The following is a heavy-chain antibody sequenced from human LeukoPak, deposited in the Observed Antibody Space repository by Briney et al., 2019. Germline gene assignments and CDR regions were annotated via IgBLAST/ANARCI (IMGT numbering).Heavy chain of an antibody. Sequence: GGSLRLSCAASGFTFSNYWMYWVRQAPGKGLVSVSRINNDGSSITYADSVKGRFTISRDNAKNTLFLQMNNLRPEDTAVYYCARDWSSLIVVVAPGAFDIWGQGTMVTVSS. J-gene: IGHJ3*02. D-gene: IGHD2-15*01. V-gene: IGHV3-74*03. CDR3: ARDWSSLIVVVAPGAFDI. CDR1: GFTFSNYW. CDR2: INNDGSSI.